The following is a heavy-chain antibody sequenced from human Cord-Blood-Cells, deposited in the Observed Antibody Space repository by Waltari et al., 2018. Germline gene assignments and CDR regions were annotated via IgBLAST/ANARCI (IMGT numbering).Heavy chain of an antibody. J-gene: IGHJ2*01. D-gene: IGHD7-27*01. Sequence: QVQLQQWGAGLLKPSDTLSLTCAVYGGSFSGYYWSWIRKPPGKGLEWLGEINHSGSTNYNPSLKSRVTISVDTSKNQFSLKLSSVTAADTAVYYCARGPGAQTNWYFDLWGRGTLVTVSS. CDR1: GGSFSGYY. V-gene: IGHV4-34*01. CDR3: ARGPGAQTNWYFDL. CDR2: INHSGST.